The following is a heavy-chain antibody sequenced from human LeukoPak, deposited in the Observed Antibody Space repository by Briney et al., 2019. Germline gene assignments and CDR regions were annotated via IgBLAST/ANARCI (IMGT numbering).Heavy chain of an antibody. CDR2: MNPNSGDR. J-gene: IGHJ4*02. Sequence: ASVKVSCRASGYTFTTYHINWVRQAAGQGLEWMGWMNPNSGDRGFAQKFQGRVTITTDTPIGTAYMELSSLRSEDTAVHFCARTTSFTASGYDYWGQGTLVTVSA. CDR3: ARTTSFTASGYDY. D-gene: IGHD6-25*01. CDR1: GYTFTTYH. V-gene: IGHV1-8*03.